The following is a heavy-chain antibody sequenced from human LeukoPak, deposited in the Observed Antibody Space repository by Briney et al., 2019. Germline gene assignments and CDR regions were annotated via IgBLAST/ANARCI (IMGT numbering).Heavy chain of an antibody. CDR1: GCTFSVNS. V-gene: IGHV3-21*01. CDR3: ATTLTRDSSGSYGALDY. D-gene: IGHD6-25*01. Sequence: GGSLRLSCAASGCTFSVNSRNWVRQAPGKGREGVSSISDIRYYIYYADSVKGRFTISRDNAKNSLYLQMNSLRVEDTAVYYSATTLTRDSSGSYGALDYWGQGTLVTVSS. J-gene: IGHJ4*02. CDR2: ISDIRYYI.